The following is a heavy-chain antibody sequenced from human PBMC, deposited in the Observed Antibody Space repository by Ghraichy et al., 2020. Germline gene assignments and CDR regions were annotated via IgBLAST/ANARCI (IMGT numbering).Heavy chain of an antibody. CDR1: GFTFSSYA. V-gene: IGHV3-23*01. CDR2: ISGSGVST. D-gene: IGHD6-6*01. J-gene: IGHJ4*02. Sequence: GGSLRLSCAASGFTFSSYAMSWVRQAPGKGLEWVSAISGSGVSTYYADSVKGRFTISRDNSKNTLYLEMNSLRAEDTALYYCAKRLEYSSPGGFDYWGRGTLVTVSS. CDR3: AKRLEYSSPGGFDY.